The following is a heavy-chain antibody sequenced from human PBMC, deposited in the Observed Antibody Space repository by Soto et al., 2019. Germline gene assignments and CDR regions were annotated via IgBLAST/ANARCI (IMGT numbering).Heavy chain of an antibody. CDR2: IIPIFGTA. CDR1: GGTFSSYA. D-gene: IGHD3-22*01. Sequence: QVQLVQSGAEVKKPGSSVKVSCKASGGTFSSYAISWVRQAPGQGLEWMGGIIPIFGTANYAQKFQGRVTITADESMSTAYIELSSLRSEYTAGYYCARDKVGYYDSSGYYRVSVPPDYYYGMDVWGQGTTVTVSS. J-gene: IGHJ6*02. V-gene: IGHV1-69*01. CDR3: ARDKVGYYDSSGYYRVSVPPDYYYGMDV.